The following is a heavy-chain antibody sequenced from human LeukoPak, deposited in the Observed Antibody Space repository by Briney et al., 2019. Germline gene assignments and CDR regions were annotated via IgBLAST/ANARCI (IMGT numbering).Heavy chain of an antibody. CDR1: GYSFTSYW. Sequence: GESLQISCKGSGYSFTSYWIGWVRQMPGKGLEWMGIIYPGDSDTRYSPSFQGQVTISADKSISTAYLQWSSLKASDTAMYYCARLPYCGGDCYEDALDIWGQGTMVTVSS. D-gene: IGHD2-21*02. V-gene: IGHV5-51*01. J-gene: IGHJ3*02. CDR3: ARLPYCGGDCYEDALDI. CDR2: IYPGDSDT.